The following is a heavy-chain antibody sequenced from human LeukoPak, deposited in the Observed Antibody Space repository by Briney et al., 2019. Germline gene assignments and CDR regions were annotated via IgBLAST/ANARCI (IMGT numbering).Heavy chain of an antibody. J-gene: IGHJ4*02. CDR1: GFTFSSYA. CDR3: AKDVEGYYYDSSGSVDY. V-gene: IGHV3-23*01. CDR2: ISGSGGST. D-gene: IGHD3-22*01. Sequence: PGGSLRLSCAASGFTFSSYAMSWVRQAPGKGLEWVSAISGSGGSTYYADSVKGRFTISRDNSKNTLYLQMNSLRAEDTAVYYCAKDVEGYYYDSSGSVDYWGQGTLVTVSS.